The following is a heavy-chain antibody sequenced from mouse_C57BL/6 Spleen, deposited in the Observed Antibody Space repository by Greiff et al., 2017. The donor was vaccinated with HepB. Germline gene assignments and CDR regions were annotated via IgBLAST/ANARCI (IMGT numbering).Heavy chain of an antibody. Sequence: QVQLQQSGPELVKPGASVKISCKASGYAFSSSWMNWVKQRPGKGLEWIGRIYPGDGDTNYNGKFKGKATLTADKSSSTAYMQRSSLTSEDSAVYFCARGDWAYAMDYWGQGTSVTVSS. CDR3: ARGDWAYAMDY. D-gene: IGHD4-1*01. CDR1: GYAFSSSW. V-gene: IGHV1-82*01. CDR2: IYPGDGDT. J-gene: IGHJ4*01.